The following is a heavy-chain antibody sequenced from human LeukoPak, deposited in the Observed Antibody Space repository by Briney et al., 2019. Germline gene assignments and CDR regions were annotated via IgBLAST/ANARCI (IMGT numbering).Heavy chain of an antibody. D-gene: IGHD7-27*01. CDR1: GYSFTSYW. Sequence: GESLKISCKGSGYSFTSYWIGWVRQMPGKGLEWMGIIYPGDSDTRYSPSFQGQVTISADKSISTAYLQWSSLKASDTAMYYCAIHLGVGDLTGDSWYYWYFDLWGRGTLVTVSS. J-gene: IGHJ2*01. CDR3: AIHLGVGDLTGDSWYYWYFDL. CDR2: IYPGDSDT. V-gene: IGHV5-51*01.